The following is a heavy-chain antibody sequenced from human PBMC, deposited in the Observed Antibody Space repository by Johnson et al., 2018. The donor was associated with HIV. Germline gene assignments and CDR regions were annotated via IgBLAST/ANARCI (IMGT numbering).Heavy chain of an antibody. J-gene: IGHJ3*02. V-gene: IGHV3-30*02. Sequence: QVQLVESGGGLVKPGGSLRLSCAASGFTFSDYYMSWIRQAPGKGLEWVAFIRYDGSNKYYADSVKGRFTISRDNSKNTLYLQMNSLRAEDTAVYYCAKSTWELRHLDAFVIWGQGTMVTVSS. D-gene: IGHD1-26*01. CDR3: AKSTWELRHLDAFVI. CDR1: GFTFSDYY. CDR2: IRYDGSNK.